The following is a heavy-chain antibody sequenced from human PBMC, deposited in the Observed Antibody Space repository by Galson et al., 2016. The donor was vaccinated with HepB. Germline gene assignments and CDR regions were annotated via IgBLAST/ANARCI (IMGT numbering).Heavy chain of an antibody. J-gene: IGHJ4*02. CDR2: ITGGGGGT. CDR3: ARCERYGSGWYGKNDY. CDR1: GFTFSSYA. Sequence: SLRLSCAASGFTFSSYAMNWVRQAPGKGLEWVSSITGGGGGTYYANSVKGRFTVARDNSKNTLYLQMNSLSVEDTAVYYCARCERYGSGWYGKNDYWGQGTVVTVSS. V-gene: IGHV3-23*01. D-gene: IGHD6-13*01.